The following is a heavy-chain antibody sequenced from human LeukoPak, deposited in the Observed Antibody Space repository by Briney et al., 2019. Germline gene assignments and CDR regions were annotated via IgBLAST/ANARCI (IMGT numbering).Heavy chain of an antibody. D-gene: IGHD2-2*01. Sequence: GGSLRLSCTASGFTLSNSDMNWVRQAPGKGLEWVSSIRGSGYYAEYTDSVKGRFTISRDNSKNTLYLQMNSLRAEDTAVYYCAKGRSVVVPAAYLDYWGQGTLVTVSS. V-gene: IGHV3-23*01. CDR2: IRGSGYYA. CDR1: GFTLSNSD. CDR3: AKGRSVVVPAAYLDY. J-gene: IGHJ4*02.